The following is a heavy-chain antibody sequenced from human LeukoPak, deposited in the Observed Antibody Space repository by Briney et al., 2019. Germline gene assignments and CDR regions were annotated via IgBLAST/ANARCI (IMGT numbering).Heavy chain of an antibody. CDR1: GFTFSSYG. D-gene: IGHD5-24*01. CDR3: AKIIWWLQSGDAFDI. Sequence: QTGGSLRLSCAASGFTFSSYGMHWVRQAPGKGLEWVAVISYDGSNKYYADSVKGRFTISRDNSKNTLYLQMNSLRAEDTAVYYCAKIIWWLQSGDAFDIWGQGTMVTVSS. V-gene: IGHV3-30*18. J-gene: IGHJ3*02. CDR2: ISYDGSNK.